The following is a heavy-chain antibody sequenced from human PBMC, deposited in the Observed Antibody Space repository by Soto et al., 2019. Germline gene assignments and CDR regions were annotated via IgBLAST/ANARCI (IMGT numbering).Heavy chain of an antibody. J-gene: IGHJ5*02. D-gene: IGHD4-4*01. V-gene: IGHV4-59*01. CDR1: GGSIISYY. Sequence: SETLSLTYPVSGGSIISYYWSWIRPPPGKGLEWIGYIYYSGSTNYNPSLKSRVTISVDTSKNQFSLKLSSVTAADTAVYYCARETDYRFDPWGQGTLVTVSS. CDR3: ARETDYRFDP. CDR2: IYYSGST.